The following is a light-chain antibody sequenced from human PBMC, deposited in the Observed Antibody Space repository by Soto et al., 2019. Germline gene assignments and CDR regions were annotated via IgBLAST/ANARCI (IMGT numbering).Light chain of an antibody. Sequence: GDRGDIHCRASQTISGYLAWYQQKPGKAPKLLIYAASSLQSGVPSRFSGSGSGTDFTLTISSLQPDDFATYYCQQYYSYSPAFGQGTQV. J-gene: IGKJ1*01. CDR3: QQYYSYSPA. V-gene: IGKV1-39*01. CDR2: AAS. CDR1: QTISGY.